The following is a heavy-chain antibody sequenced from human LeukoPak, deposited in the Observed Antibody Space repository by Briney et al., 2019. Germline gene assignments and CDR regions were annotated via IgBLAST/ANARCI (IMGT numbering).Heavy chain of an antibody. CDR1: GYSFTSYW. D-gene: IGHD4-17*01. CDR3: ARHLGATVNTLYYFDY. CDR2: IYPGDSDT. J-gene: IGHJ4*02. V-gene: IGHV5-51*01. Sequence: GESLKISCKGSGYSFTSYWIGWVRPMPGKSLEWMGIIYPGDSDTRYSPSFQGQVTISADKSISTAYLQWSSLKASDTAMYYCARHLGATVNTLYYFDYWGQGTLVTVSS.